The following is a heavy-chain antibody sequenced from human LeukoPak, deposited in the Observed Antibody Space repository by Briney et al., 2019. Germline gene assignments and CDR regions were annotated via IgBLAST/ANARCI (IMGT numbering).Heavy chain of an antibody. CDR2: LSKSGNT. Sequence: PSETLSLTCTVSGGSLSSYFWSWIRLPPGKGLEWIGYLSKSGNTNYSPSLKSRVTIFGDTSKNQFFLKLSSATAADTAVYYCARARYVNSFYAFDIWGQGTLVTVSS. J-gene: IGHJ3*02. V-gene: IGHV4-59*01. D-gene: IGHD3-9*01. CDR3: ARARYVNSFYAFDI. CDR1: GGSLSSYF.